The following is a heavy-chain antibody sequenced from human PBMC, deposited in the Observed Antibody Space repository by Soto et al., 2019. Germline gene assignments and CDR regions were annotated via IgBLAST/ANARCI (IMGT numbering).Heavy chain of an antibody. CDR3: ARDCSSTSCYDD. V-gene: IGHV3-48*03. CDR1: GFTFSSYE. CDR2: ISSSGSTI. D-gene: IGHD2-2*01. J-gene: IGHJ4*02. Sequence: GGSLRLSCAASGFTFSSYEMNWVRQAPGKGLEWGSYISSSGSTIYYADSVKGRFTISRDNAKNTLYLQMNSLRAEDTAVYYCARDCSSTSCYDDWGQGTLVTVSS.